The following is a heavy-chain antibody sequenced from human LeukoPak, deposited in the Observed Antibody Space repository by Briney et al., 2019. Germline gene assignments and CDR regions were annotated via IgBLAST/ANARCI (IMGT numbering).Heavy chain of an antibody. Sequence: SETLSLTCTVSGGSISSGDYYWSWIRQPPGKGLEWIVYIYYSGSTYYNPSLKSRVTISVDTSKNQFSLKLSSVTAADTAVYYCARAPRYYGSGSYVDYWGQGTLVTVSS. CDR3: ARAPRYYGSGSYVDY. D-gene: IGHD3-10*01. CDR1: GGSISSGDYY. J-gene: IGHJ4*02. V-gene: IGHV4-30-4*08. CDR2: IYYSGST.